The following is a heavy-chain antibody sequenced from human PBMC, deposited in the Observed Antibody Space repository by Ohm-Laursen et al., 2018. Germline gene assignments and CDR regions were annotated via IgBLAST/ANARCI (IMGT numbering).Heavy chain of an antibody. CDR2: ISYAGGDK. D-gene: IGHD2-15*01. CDR1: GFSFSSYA. J-gene: IGHJ4*02. V-gene: IGHV3-30*03. CDR3: ARPYCSGGTCYSPPDY. Sequence: SLRLSCAASGFSFSSYAMQWVRQAPGKGLEWVAVISYAGGDKYYADSVKGRFTISRDDSKSTLYLQMNSLRAEDTAVYWCARPYCSGGTCYSPPDYWGQGTLVSVSS.